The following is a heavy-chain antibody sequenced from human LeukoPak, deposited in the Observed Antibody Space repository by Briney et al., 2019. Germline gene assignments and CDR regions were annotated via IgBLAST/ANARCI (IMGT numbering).Heavy chain of an antibody. CDR3: ARGGKAMVTLSYYYYYMDV. CDR2: INWNGGST. CDR1: GFTFDDYG. V-gene: IGHV3-20*04. J-gene: IGHJ6*03. D-gene: IGHD5-18*01. Sequence: PGGSLRLSCAASGFTFDDYGMSWVRQAPGKGLEWVSGINWNGGSTGYADSVKGRFTISRDNAKNSLYLQMSSLGAEDTALYYCARGGKAMVTLSYYYYYMDVWGKGTTVTVSS.